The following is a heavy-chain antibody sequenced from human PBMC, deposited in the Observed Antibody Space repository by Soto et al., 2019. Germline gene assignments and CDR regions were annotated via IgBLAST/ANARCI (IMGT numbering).Heavy chain of an antibody. V-gene: IGHV4-30-2*01. J-gene: IGHJ4*02. CDR1: GGSISSGGYS. Sequence: QLQLQESGSGLVKPSQTLSLTCAVSGGSISSGGYSWSWIRQPPGKGLEWIGYIYHSGSTYYNPSVTGRVTISVGRSKNQFSLKRSSVTAADTAVYYCARAGGLGAVAVDYWGQGTLVTVSS. CDR3: ARAGGLGAVAVDY. CDR2: IYHSGST. D-gene: IGHD6-19*01.